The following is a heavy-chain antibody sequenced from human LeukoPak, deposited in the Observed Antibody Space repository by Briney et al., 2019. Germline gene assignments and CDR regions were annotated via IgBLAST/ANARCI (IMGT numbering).Heavy chain of an antibody. Sequence: PGGSLRLSCAASGFTFSSYAMYWVRQAPGKGLEWVSTISGSGGSTYYADFVKGRFTISGDNSKNTLYLQMNSLRAEDTAVYYCAKDGLRGDFDYWGPGTLVTVSS. CDR2: ISGSGGST. CDR1: GFTFSSYA. CDR3: AKDGLRGDFDY. V-gene: IGHV3-23*01. J-gene: IGHJ4*02. D-gene: IGHD4-17*01.